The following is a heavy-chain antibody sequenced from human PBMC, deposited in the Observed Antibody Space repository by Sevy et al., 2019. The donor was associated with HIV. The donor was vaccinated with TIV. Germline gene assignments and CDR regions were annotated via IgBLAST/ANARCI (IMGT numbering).Heavy chain of an antibody. V-gene: IGHV3-49*04. Sequence: GGSLRLSCTASGFTFGDYCMSWVRQAPGKGLEWVAFLKSDVYGGTVDHAASVRGRFVISRDDSKTIAYLQMNDLKTEDEGVYYYTRWKAAQSIFDYWGQGALVTVSS. J-gene: IGHJ4*02. D-gene: IGHD2-21*01. CDR3: TRWKAAQSIFDY. CDR1: GFTFGDYC. CDR2: LKSDVYGGTV.